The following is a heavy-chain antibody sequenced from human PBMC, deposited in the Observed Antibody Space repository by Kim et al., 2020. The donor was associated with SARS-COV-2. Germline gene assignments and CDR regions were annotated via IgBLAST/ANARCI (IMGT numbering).Heavy chain of an antibody. J-gene: IGHJ4*02. CDR3: AGDFAY. CDR2: DGSEK. Sequence: DGSEKYYVDSVKGRFTIYRDNAKNSLYLQMNSLRAEDTAVYYCAGDFAYWGQGTLVTVSS. V-gene: IGHV3-7*01.